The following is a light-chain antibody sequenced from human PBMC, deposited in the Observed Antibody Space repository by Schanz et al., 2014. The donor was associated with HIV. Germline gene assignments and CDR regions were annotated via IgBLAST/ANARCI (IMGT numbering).Light chain of an antibody. J-gene: IGKJ3*01. Sequence: EIVLTQSPGTLSVSPGERGTLSCRASQSVKSNFIGWYQQKPGQAPRLLIYGASNRATGVPDRFSGSGSGTDFTLTISRLEPEDFAVYYCQQYSSSPPVTFGPGTKVDIK. V-gene: IGKV3-20*01. CDR1: QSVKSNF. CDR2: GAS. CDR3: QQYSSSPPVT.